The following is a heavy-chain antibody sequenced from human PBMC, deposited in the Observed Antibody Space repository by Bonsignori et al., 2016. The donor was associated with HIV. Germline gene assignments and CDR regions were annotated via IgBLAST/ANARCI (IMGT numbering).Heavy chain of an antibody. J-gene: IGHJ3*02. CDR3: ATDSSGYPGAYDI. CDR2: IGSSGNII. V-gene: IGHV3-11*01. Sequence: VRQMPGKGLEWISYIGSSGNIIYYGDSVKGRFTISRDNAKNSLYLQMNSLRAEDTAVYYCATDSSGYPGAYDIWGQGTMVTVSS. D-gene: IGHD3-22*01.